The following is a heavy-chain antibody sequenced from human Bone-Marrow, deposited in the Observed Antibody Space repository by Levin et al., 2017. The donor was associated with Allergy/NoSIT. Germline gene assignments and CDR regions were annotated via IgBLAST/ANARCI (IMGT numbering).Heavy chain of an antibody. J-gene: IGHJ1*01. CDR1: GGSISSSSYY. V-gene: IGHV4-39*01. CDR3: SSGVVVAGEWVS. CDR2: IYYSGST. Sequence: GSLRLSCTVSGGSISSSSYYWGWIRQPPGKGLEWIGSIYYSGSTYYNPSLKSRVTISVDTSKKQFSLKLSSVTAADTAVYYCSSGVVVAGEWVSWGQGTLVTVSS. D-gene: IGHD2-15*01.